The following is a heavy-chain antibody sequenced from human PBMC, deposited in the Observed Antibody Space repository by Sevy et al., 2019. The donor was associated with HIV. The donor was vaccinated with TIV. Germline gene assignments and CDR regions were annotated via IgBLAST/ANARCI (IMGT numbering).Heavy chain of an antibody. D-gene: IGHD6-13*01. CDR2: ISVSGTST. Sequence: GGSLRLSCAASGFTFSSYAMSWVRQAPGKGLEWVSVISVSGTSTYYADSVKGRFTIPRDNSKNTLYLQMNSLRAEDTAVYYCAKVASWYLTWGQGTLVTVSS. CDR1: GFTFSSYA. V-gene: IGHV3-23*01. J-gene: IGHJ5*02. CDR3: AKVASWYLT.